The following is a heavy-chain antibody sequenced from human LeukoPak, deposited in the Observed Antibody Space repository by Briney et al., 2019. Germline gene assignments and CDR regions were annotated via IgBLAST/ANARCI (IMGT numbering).Heavy chain of an antibody. CDR2: ISYDGSNK. CDR1: GFTFSSYA. Sequence: GRSLRLSCAASGFTFSSYAMHWVRQAPGKGLEWVAVISYDGSNKYYADSVKGRFTISRDNSKNTLYLQMNSLRAEDTAVYYCARDRSGWAYVDYRGQGTLVTVSS. D-gene: IGHD6-19*01. J-gene: IGHJ4*02. CDR3: ARDRSGWAYVDY. V-gene: IGHV3-30-3*01.